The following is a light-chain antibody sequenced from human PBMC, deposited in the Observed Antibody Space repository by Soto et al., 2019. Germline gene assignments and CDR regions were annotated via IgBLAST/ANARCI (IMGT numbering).Light chain of an antibody. Sequence: QSVLTQPPSASGTPGQTVNISCSGSTSNIGKTFVYWYQRFPGAAPKLLIYRNTLRPSGVPGRFSAYKSGTSTSLAISGLRSEDEADYYCASWDNNLSGYVFGTGTKVTVL. J-gene: IGLJ1*01. CDR3: ASWDNNLSGYV. CDR2: RNT. CDR1: TSNIGKTF. V-gene: IGLV1-47*01.